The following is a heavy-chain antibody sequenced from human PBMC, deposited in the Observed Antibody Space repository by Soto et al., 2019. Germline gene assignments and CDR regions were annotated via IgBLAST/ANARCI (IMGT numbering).Heavy chain of an antibody. CDR3: AKTHYTSGSCPTYYYYYGMDV. V-gene: IGHV3-30*18. CDR1: GFTFSNYG. D-gene: IGHD3-10*01. Sequence: GGSLRLSCAASGFTFSNYGMHWVRQAPGKGLEWVAVISSDGSNTYYTDSVKGRCTISRDNSKNTLYLQMSSLRAEDTAVYFCAKTHYTSGSCPTYYYYYGMDVWGQGTTVTVSS. CDR2: ISSDGSNT. J-gene: IGHJ6*02.